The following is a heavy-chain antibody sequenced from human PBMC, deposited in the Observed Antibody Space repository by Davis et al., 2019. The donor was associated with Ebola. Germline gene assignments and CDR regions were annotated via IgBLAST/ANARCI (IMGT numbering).Heavy chain of an antibody. D-gene: IGHD2-15*01. J-gene: IGHJ4*02. CDR2: TYYNSKWYN. Sequence: HSQTLSLTCSIPGDSISSNIPAWNWIRQSPSTGLEWLGRTYYNSKWYNDYAASVKSRITINPDTSKNQFSLQLNSVTPEDTAVYYCASGWWSRGIDYWGLGSLVTVSS. V-gene: IGHV6-1*01. CDR1: GDSISSNIPA. CDR3: ASGWWSRGIDY.